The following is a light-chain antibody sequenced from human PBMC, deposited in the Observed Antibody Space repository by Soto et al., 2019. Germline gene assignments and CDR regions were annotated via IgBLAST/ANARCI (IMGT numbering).Light chain of an antibody. CDR3: QQLNSYPVT. J-gene: IGKJ4*01. CDR1: QGIRNY. Sequence: DIQLTQSPSFLSASVGGRVTITCRASQGIRNYLAWYQQKPGKAPKLLIYAASTLQRGASSRFSGSGSGTEFTLSISSLHPEDFATYYCQQLNSYPVTFGGGTKVEIK. CDR2: AAS. V-gene: IGKV1-9*01.